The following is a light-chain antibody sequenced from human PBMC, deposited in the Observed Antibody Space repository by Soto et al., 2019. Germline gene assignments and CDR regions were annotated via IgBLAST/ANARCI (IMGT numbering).Light chain of an antibody. J-gene: IGKJ2*01. CDR2: AAS. Sequence: DIQMTQSPSSLSASVGDRVTITCRASQSISSYLNWYQQKPGKAPKLLIYAASSLQSGVPSRFSGSGSGTDFTLTSSSLQPEDFATYYCQQSYSTFMYTFGQGTKLEIK. CDR3: QQSYSTFMYT. CDR1: QSISSY. V-gene: IGKV1-39*01.